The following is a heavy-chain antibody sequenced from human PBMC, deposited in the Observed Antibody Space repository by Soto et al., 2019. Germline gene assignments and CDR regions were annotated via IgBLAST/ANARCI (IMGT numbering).Heavy chain of an antibody. CDR1: GFTFSSYW. D-gene: IGHD3-22*01. CDR2: INSDGSST. V-gene: IGHV3-74*02. J-gene: IGHJ2*01. CDR3: ARVYYDSSGYYDEWYFDL. Sequence: EVQLLESGGGLVQTGGSLILSCAASGFTFSSYWMYWVRQAPGKGLVWVSRINSDGSSTSYADSVKGRFTIFRDNAKNTLYLQMNTLRAEDTAVYYCARVYYDSSGYYDEWYFDLWGRGTLVTVSS.